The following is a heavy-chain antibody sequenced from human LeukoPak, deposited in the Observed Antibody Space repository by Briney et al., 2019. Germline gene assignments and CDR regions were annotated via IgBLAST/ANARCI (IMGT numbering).Heavy chain of an antibody. V-gene: IGHV4-61*02. CDR1: GGSISSGSYY. D-gene: IGHD5-18*01. J-gene: IGHJ5*02. CDR2: IYTSGST. CDR3: ARGYSYGSGWFDP. Sequence: SQTLSLTCTVSGGSISSGSYYWSWIRQPAGKGLEWIGRIYTSGSTNYNPSLKGRVTISVDTSKNQFSLKLSSVTAADTAVYYCARGYSYGSGWFDPWGQGTLVTVSS.